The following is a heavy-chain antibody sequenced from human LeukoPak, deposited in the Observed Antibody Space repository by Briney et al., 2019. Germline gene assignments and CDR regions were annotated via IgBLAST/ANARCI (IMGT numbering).Heavy chain of an antibody. V-gene: IGHV3-23*01. CDR1: GFTFSNSA. Sequence: GGSLRLSYAASGFTFSNSAMSWVRQAPGKGLEWVSGISGSAGSTYYADSVKGRFTISRDNSKNTLYLQLNSLRAEDTAVYYCAKDGGTMVRGVDSWGQGTLVTVPS. D-gene: IGHD3-10*01. J-gene: IGHJ4*02. CDR2: ISGSAGST. CDR3: AKDGGTMVRGVDS.